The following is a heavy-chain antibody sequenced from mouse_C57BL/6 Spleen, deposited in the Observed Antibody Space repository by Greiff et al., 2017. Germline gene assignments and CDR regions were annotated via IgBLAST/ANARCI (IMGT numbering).Heavy chain of an antibody. J-gene: IGHJ4*01. V-gene: IGHV2-5*01. D-gene: IGHD4-1*01. CDR1: GFSLTSYG. CDR2: IWRGGST. Sequence: VKLVESGPGLVQPSQSLSITCTVSGFSLTSYGVHWVRQSPGKGLEWLGVIWRGGSTDYNAAFMSRLSITKDNSKSQVFFKMNSLQADDTAIYYCAKNKDWEELYAMDYWGQGTSVTVSS. CDR3: AKNKDWEELYAMDY.